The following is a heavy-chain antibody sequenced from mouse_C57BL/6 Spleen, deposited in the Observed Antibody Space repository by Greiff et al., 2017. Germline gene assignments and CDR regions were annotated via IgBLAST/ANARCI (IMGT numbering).Heavy chain of an antibody. CDR2: INYDGSST. CDR1: GFTFSDYY. Sequence: EVMLVESEGGLVQPGSSMKLSCTASGFTFSDYYMAWVRQVPEKGLEWVANINYDGSSTYYLDSLKSRFIIARDNAKNILYLQMSSLKSEDTATYYCAGWAWGSSYGFDYWGQGTTLTVSS. J-gene: IGHJ2*01. V-gene: IGHV5-16*01. CDR3: AGWAWGSSYGFDY. D-gene: IGHD1-1*01.